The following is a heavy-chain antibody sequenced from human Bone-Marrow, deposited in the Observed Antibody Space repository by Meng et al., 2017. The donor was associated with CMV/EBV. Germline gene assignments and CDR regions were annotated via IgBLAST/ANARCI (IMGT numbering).Heavy chain of an antibody. CDR1: GGSFSGYY. CDR3: ASSLVETPTRYYYGSGSYPPGY. J-gene: IGHJ4*02. D-gene: IGHD3-10*01. Sequence: GSLRLSCAVYGGSFSGYYWSWIRQPPGKGLEWIGEINHSGSTNYNPSLKSRVTISVDTSKNQFSLKLSSVTAADTAVYYCASSLVETPTRYYYGSGSYPPGYWGQGTLVTVSS. V-gene: IGHV4-34*01. CDR2: INHSGST.